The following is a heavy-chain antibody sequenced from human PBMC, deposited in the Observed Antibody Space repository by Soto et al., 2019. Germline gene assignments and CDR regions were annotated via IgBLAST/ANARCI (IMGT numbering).Heavy chain of an antibody. D-gene: IGHD1-26*01. Sequence: QVQLVGSGGGLVKPGGSLRLSCAASGFTLSESFMSWIRLAPGRGLEWVSYITPSGSYTRYADSVKGRFTISSDDAKNSLYLQMNSLRAEDTALYYCVREAWSNPDYWGQGTLVTVSS. J-gene: IGHJ4*02. CDR3: VREAWSNPDY. V-gene: IGHV3-11*05. CDR1: GFTLSESF. CDR2: ITPSGSYT.